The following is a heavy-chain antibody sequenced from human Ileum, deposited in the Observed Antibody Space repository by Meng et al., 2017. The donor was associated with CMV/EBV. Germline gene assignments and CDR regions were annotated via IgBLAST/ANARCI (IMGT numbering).Heavy chain of an antibody. Sequence: TFTNYDNNWLRQATGQGPEWMGWINPRSGHAGYAQKFQGRVTVTRDTSMNPAYMEVRSLRSEDTAVYYCVRGNLLRTSSWDWRAFDIWGQGTMVTVSS. J-gene: IGHJ3*02. CDR1: TFTNYD. D-gene: IGHD6-13*01. CDR3: VRGNLLRTSSWDWRAFDI. CDR2: INPRSGHA. V-gene: IGHV1-8*01.